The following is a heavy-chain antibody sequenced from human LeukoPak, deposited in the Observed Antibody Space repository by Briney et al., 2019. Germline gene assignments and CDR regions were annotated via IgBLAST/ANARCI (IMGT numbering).Heavy chain of an antibody. Sequence: SETLSLTCTVSGGSISSYYWSWIRQPPGKGLEWIGYIYYSGRTNYNPSLKSRVTISVDTSKNHFSLKLNSVTAADTAVYYCAKPSNYYGSATDAFDFWGQGTMVTVSS. CDR2: IYYSGRT. CDR3: AKPSNYYGSATDAFDF. CDR1: GGSISSYY. D-gene: IGHD3-10*01. V-gene: IGHV4-59*12. J-gene: IGHJ3*01.